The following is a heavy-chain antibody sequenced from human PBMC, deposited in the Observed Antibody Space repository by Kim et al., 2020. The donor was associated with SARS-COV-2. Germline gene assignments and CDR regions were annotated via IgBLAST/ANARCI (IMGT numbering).Heavy chain of an antibody. D-gene: IGHD6-19*01. CDR1: GYTFTSYA. Sequence: ASVKVSCKASGYTFTSYAMHWVRQAPGQRLEWMGWINAGNGNTKYSQKFQGRVTITRDTSASTAYMELSSLRSEDTAVYYCARDYSSGWYFDWYFDLWGRGTLVTVSS. V-gene: IGHV1-3*01. CDR3: ARDYSSGWYFDWYFDL. J-gene: IGHJ2*01. CDR2: INAGNGNT.